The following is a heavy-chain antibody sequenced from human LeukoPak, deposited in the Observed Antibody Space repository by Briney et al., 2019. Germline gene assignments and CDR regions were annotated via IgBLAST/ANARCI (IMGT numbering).Heavy chain of an antibody. Sequence: ASVKVSCKASGYTFTSYDINWVRQATGQGLEWMGWMYPNSGNTGYAQKFQGRVTMTRNTSISTAYMELSSLRSEDTAVYYCASPTYYYDSSGYSLEYWGQGTLVTVSS. V-gene: IGHV1-8*01. CDR2: MYPNSGNT. J-gene: IGHJ4*02. CDR3: ASPTYYYDSSGYSLEY. CDR1: GYTFTSYD. D-gene: IGHD3-22*01.